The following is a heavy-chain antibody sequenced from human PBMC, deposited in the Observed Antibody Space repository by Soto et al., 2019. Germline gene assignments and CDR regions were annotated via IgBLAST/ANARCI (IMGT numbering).Heavy chain of an antibody. CDR1: GYTFSTYD. V-gene: IGHV1-8*01. J-gene: IGHJ4*02. CDR2: LNPKSGMT. D-gene: IGHD1-26*01. Sequence: QVQLVQSGPEVKKPGASVKVSCKASGYTFSTYDFNWVRQAPGQGLEWMGWLNPKSGMTGSAQKFQGRVTMTRASSISTVYMELSSLRSEDTAVYYCARVAGSPDYWGQGTLVTVSS. CDR3: ARVAGSPDY.